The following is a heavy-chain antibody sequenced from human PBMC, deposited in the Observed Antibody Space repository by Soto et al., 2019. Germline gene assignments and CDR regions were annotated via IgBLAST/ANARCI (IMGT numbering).Heavy chain of an antibody. V-gene: IGHV4-59*08. CDR3: ASVYDSLFAP. Sequence: SETLSLTCTVSGGSISSYYWSWIRQPPGKGLEWIGYIYYSGSTNYNPSLKSRVTISVDTSKNQFSLKLSSVTAADTAVYYCASVYDSLFAPWGQGTLVTGSS. D-gene: IGHD3-3*01. CDR1: GGSISSYY. J-gene: IGHJ1*01. CDR2: IYYSGST.